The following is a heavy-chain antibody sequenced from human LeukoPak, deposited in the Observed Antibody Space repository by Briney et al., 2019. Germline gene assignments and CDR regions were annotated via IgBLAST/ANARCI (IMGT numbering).Heavy chain of an antibody. CDR1: GGSISSGGYY. CDR2: IYYSGST. CDR3: ARAAYDSSGYYLNY. V-gene: IGHV4-31*03. Sequence: PSEILSLTCTVSGGSISSGGYYWSWIRQHPGKGLEWIGYIYYSGSTYYNPSLKSRVTISVDTSKNQFSLKLSSVTAADTAVYYCARAAYDSSGYYLNYWGQGTLVTVSS. D-gene: IGHD3-22*01. J-gene: IGHJ4*02.